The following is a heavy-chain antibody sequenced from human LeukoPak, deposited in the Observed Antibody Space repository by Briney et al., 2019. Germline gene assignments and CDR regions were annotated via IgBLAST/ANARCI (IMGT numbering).Heavy chain of an antibody. CDR2: ISSSSSYI. Sequence: GGSLRLSCAASGFTFSSYSMNWVRQAPGKGLKWVSSISSSSSYIYYADSVKGRFTISRDNAKNSLYLQMNSLRAEDTAVYYCARDPRIVATTSDYWGQGTLVTVSS. J-gene: IGHJ4*02. CDR3: ARDPRIVATTSDY. CDR1: GFTFSSYS. D-gene: IGHD5-12*01. V-gene: IGHV3-21*01.